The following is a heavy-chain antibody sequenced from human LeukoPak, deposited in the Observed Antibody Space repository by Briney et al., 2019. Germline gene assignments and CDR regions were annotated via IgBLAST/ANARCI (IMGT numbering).Heavy chain of an antibody. CDR3: ARDSGVGLDAFDI. J-gene: IGHJ3*02. CDR1: GDSVSIYSAT. V-gene: IGHV6-1*01. Sequence: SQTLSLTCAISGDSVSIYSATWNSMRQSPSRGLEWLGRTYYRSKWFNDYAVSVKSRITINPDTFKNQFSLQLNAVTPEDTAVYFCARDSGVGLDAFDIWGQGTMVTVSS. CDR2: TYYRSKWFN. D-gene: IGHD3-3*01.